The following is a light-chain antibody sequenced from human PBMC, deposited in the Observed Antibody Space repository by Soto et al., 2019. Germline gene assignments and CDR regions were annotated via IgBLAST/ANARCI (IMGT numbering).Light chain of an antibody. V-gene: IGLV2-14*01. J-gene: IGLJ1*01. Sequence: QSALAQPASVSGSPGQSITISCTGTSSDIGVYNYVSWYQQHPGKAPKLMISEVSNRPSGVSLRFSGSKSGNTASLTISGLQAEDEADYYCSSYTGSSRDAFGTGTKLTVL. CDR3: SSYTGSSRDA. CDR1: SSDIGVYNY. CDR2: EVS.